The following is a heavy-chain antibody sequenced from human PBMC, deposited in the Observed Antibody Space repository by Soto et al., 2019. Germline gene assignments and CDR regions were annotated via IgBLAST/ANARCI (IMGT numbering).Heavy chain of an antibody. V-gene: IGHV1-18*01. CDR2: ISAYNGNT. D-gene: IGHD3-9*01. J-gene: IGHJ5*02. CDR1: GYTFTSYG. CDR3: ARDPVPSYYDILTGSNWFDP. Sequence: QVPLVQSGAEVKKPGASVKVSCKASGYTFTSYGISWVRQAPGQGLEWMGWISAYNGNTNYAQKLQGRVTMTTDTSTSTAYMELRSLRSDDTAVYYCARDPVPSYYDILTGSNWFDPWGQGTLVTVSS.